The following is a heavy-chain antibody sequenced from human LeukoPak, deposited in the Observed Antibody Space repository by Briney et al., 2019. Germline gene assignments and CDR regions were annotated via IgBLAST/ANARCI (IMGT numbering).Heavy chain of an antibody. CDR1: GGTFSSYA. CDR3: ARDLGYSSGVSDY. CDR2: IIPIFGTA. D-gene: IGHD6-19*01. J-gene: IGHJ4*02. V-gene: IGHV1-69*13. Sequence: GASVKVSCKASGGTFSSYAISWVRQAPGQGLEWMGGIIPIFGTANYAQKFQGRVTITADESTSTAYMELSSLRSEDTAVYYCARDLGYSSGVSDYWGQGTLVTVSS.